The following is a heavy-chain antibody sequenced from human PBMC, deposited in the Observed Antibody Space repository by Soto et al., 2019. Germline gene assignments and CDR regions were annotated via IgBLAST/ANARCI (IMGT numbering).Heavy chain of an antibody. CDR2: IKSKTDGGTT. J-gene: IGHJ4*02. Sequence: EVQLVESGGGLVKPGGSLRLSCAASGFTFSNAWMSWVRQAPGKGLEWVGRIKSKTDGGTTDYAAPVKGRFTISRDDSKNTLYLQMNSLKTEDTAVYYCTTKSIAARRIDYWGQGTLVTVSS. V-gene: IGHV3-15*01. CDR3: TTKSIAARRIDY. D-gene: IGHD6-6*01. CDR1: GFTFSNAW.